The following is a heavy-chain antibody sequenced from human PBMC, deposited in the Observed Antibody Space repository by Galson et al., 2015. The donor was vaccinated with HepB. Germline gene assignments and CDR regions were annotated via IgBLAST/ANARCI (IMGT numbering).Heavy chain of an antibody. CDR1: GGSVSSGSYY. D-gene: IGHD1-7*01. CDR2: IYYSGST. V-gene: IGHV4-61*01. Sequence: SETLSLTCTVSGGSVSSGSYYWSWIRQPPGKGLEWIGYIYYSGSTNYNPSLKSRVTISVDTSKNQFSLKLSSVTAADTAVYYCARVSGFGTTGPPPDYWGQGTLVTVSS. J-gene: IGHJ4*02. CDR3: ARVSGFGTTGPPPDY.